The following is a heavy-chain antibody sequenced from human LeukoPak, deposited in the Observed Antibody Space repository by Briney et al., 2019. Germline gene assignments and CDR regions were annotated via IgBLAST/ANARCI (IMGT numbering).Heavy chain of an antibody. Sequence: GGSLRLSCAASGFTFSNYAMTWVRQAPGKGLEWVSSLSSRSRYIYYADSLKGRFTISRDNAKNSLYLQMNSLRTEDTALYYCARGSYYYDSSGYPAFDIWGQGTMVTVSS. D-gene: IGHD3-22*01. CDR2: LSSRSRYI. CDR3: ARGSYYYDSSGYPAFDI. V-gene: IGHV3-21*04. CDR1: GFTFSNYA. J-gene: IGHJ3*02.